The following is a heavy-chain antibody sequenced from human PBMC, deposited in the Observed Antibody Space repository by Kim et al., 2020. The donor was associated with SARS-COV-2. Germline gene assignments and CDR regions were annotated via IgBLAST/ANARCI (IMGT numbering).Heavy chain of an antibody. V-gene: IGHV4-39*01. D-gene: IGHD3-9*01. CDR3: ARHGGRQLRYFDWLGYGMDV. J-gene: IGHJ6*02. Sequence: SETLSLTCTVSGGSISSSSYYWGWIRQPPGKGLEWIGSIYYSGSTYYNPSLKSRVTISVDTSKNQFSLKLSSVTAADTAVYYCARHGGRQLRYFDWLGYGMDVWGQGTTVTVSS. CDR1: GGSISSSSYY. CDR2: IYYSGST.